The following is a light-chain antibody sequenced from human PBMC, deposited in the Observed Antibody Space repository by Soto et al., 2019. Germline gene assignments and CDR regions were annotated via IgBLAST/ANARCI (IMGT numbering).Light chain of an antibody. CDR1: QGISSY. Sequence: AIRMTQSPSSFSASTGDRVTITCRASQGISSYLAWYQQKPGKAPKLLIYAASTLQSGVPSRFSGRGSGTDFTLTISCLQSEDFATYCCQQYYSYPLTFGGGTKVEIK. J-gene: IGKJ4*01. V-gene: IGKV1-8*01. CDR3: QQYYSYPLT. CDR2: AAS.